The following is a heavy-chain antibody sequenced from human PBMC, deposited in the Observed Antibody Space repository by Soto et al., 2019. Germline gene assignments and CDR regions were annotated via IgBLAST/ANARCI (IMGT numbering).Heavy chain of an antibody. CDR3: ARSTGYCSGGSCYFRWFDP. CDR2: INPSDGST. J-gene: IGHJ5*02. D-gene: IGHD2-15*01. Sequence: GASVKVSCKASGYTFTSYYMHWVRQAPGQGLEWMGIINPSDGSTSYAQKFQGRVTMNRDTSTSTVYMELSSLRSEDTAVYYCARSTGYCSGGSCYFRWFDPWGQGTLVTVSS. V-gene: IGHV1-46*01. CDR1: GYTFTSYY.